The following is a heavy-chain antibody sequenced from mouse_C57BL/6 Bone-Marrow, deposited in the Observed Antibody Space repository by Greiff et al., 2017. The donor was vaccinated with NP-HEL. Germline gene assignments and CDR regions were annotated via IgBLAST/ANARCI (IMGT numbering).Heavy chain of an antibody. V-gene: IGHV1-69*01. CDR3: ARESASYYGSSYWYFCV. CDR2: IDPSDSYT. D-gene: IGHD1-1*01. CDR1: GYTFTSYW. J-gene: IGHJ1*03. Sequence: QVQLQQPGAELVMPGASVKLSCKASGYTFTSYWMHWVKQRPGQGLEWIGEIDPSDSYTNYNQKFKGKSTLTVDKSSSTAYMQLSSLTSEDSAVYYCARESASYYGSSYWYFCVWGTGTTVTVAS.